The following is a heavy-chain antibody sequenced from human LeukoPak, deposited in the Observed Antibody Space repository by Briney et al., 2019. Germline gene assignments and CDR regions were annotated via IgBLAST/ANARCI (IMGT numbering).Heavy chain of an antibody. CDR3: ARVSRGNSVGGDY. J-gene: IGHJ4*02. CDR1: GGSISTYY. D-gene: IGHD4-23*01. CDR2: IYYTGST. V-gene: IGHV4-59*01. Sequence: PSETLSLTCTLSGGSISTYYWSWVRQPPGKGLEWIGYIYYTGSTDYNPSLKSRVTMSLDTSKNQFSLKLSSVTAADTAMYYCARVSRGNSVGGDYWGQGTLVTVSS.